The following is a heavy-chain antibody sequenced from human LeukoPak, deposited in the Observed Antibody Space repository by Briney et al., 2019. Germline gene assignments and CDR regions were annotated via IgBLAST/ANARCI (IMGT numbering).Heavy chain of an antibody. V-gene: IGHV5-51*01. CDR1: GYSFASSW. J-gene: IGHJ6*03. CDR3: ARHGHCTNGVCYSNYYYHMDV. D-gene: IGHD2-8*01. Sequence: GESLKISCKGSGYSFASSWIGWVRQMPGKGLDWIGIIYPDDSDTRYSPSFGGQITISVDKSISTAYLQWSSLKASNTAVYYCARHGHCTNGVCYSNYYYHMDVWGKGTTVTVSS. CDR2: IYPDDSDT.